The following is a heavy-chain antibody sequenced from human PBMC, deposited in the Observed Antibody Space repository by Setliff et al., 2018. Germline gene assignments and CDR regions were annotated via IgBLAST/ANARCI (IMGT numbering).Heavy chain of an antibody. J-gene: IGHJ6*03. D-gene: IGHD2-21*01. CDR2: MYASWST. CDR1: GDSINSRTHY. CDR3: ARMTGLADMDV. Sequence: SETLSLTCNVSGDSINSRTHYWSWVRQPAGKGLEWIGRMYASWSTNHNPSLRSRDTISMDTSKNQFSLTLSSVTAADTAVDYCARMTGLADMDVWGKGTTVTV. V-gene: IGHV4-61*02.